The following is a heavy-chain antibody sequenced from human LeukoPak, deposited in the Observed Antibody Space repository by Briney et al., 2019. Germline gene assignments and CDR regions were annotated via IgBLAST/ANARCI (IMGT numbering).Heavy chain of an antibody. CDR2: FDPEDGET. CDR3: AIAYYGSGSYYLIDY. Sequence: ASVKVSCKVSGYTLTELSMRWVRQAPGKGLEWMGGFDPEDGETIYAQKFQGRVTMTEDTSTDTAYMELSSLRSEDTAVYYCAIAYYGSGSYYLIDYWGQGTLVTVSS. J-gene: IGHJ4*02. CDR1: GYTLTELS. V-gene: IGHV1-24*01. D-gene: IGHD3-10*01.